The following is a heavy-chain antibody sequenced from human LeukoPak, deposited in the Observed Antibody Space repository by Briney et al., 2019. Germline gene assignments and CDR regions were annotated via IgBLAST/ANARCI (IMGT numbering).Heavy chain of an antibody. CDR2: ISYDGSNK. D-gene: IGHD2-2*01. CDR1: GFTFSSYA. J-gene: IGHJ4*02. V-gene: IGHV3-30-3*01. CDR3: ARRYCSSTSCYAFDY. Sequence: GGSLRLSCAASGFTFSSYAMYWVRQAPGKGLEWVAVISYDGSNKYYADSVKGRFTISRDNSKNTLYLQMNSLRAEDTAVYYCARRYCSSTSCYAFDYWGQGTLVTVSS.